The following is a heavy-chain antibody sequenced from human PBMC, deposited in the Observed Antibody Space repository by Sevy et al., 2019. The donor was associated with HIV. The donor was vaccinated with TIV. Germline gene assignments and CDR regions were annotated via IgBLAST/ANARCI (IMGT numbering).Heavy chain of an antibody. V-gene: IGHV3-23*01. CDR1: GFTFSGYA. CDR2: ISGSGGST. Sequence: GGSLRLSCAASGFTFSGYAMSWVRQAPGKGLEWVSAISGSGGSTYYADSVKGRFTISRDNSKNSLYLQMNSMRAEDTGVYYCAKAIGEYYYDSSGYSVYFDYWGQGTLVTVSS. CDR3: AKAIGEYYYDSSGYSVYFDY. D-gene: IGHD3-22*01. J-gene: IGHJ4*02.